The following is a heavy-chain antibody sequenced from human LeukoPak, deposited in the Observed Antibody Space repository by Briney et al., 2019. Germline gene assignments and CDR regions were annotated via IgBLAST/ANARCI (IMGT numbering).Heavy chain of an antibody. Sequence: PGGSLRLSCAASGFTFSSYAMSWVRQAPGKGLEWVSAISGSGGSTYYADSVKGRFTISRDNSKNTLYLQMNRLRAEDTGVYYCAKERVCDSSGYPLPFDYWGQGNLVTVSS. CDR1: GFTFSSYA. J-gene: IGHJ4*02. CDR2: ISGSGGST. D-gene: IGHD3-22*01. CDR3: AKERVCDSSGYPLPFDY. V-gene: IGHV3-23*01.